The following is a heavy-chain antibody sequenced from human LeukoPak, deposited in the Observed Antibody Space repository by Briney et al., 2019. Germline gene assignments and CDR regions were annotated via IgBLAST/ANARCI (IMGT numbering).Heavy chain of an antibody. CDR1: GFTFGGYA. J-gene: IGHJ5*02. Sequence: GSLRLSCTASGFTFGGYAMSWIRQPPGKGLEWIGYIYYSGSTYYNPSLKSRVTISRDTSKNQYSLKLSSVTAADTAVYYCARGGRTWFDPWGQGTLVTVSS. V-gene: IGHV4-59*01. CDR3: ARGGRTWFDP. CDR2: IYYSGST.